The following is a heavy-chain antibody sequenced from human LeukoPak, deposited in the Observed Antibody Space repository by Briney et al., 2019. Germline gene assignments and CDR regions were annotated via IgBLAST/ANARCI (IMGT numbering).Heavy chain of an antibody. CDR3: TTAWYSSGWRFDY. Sequence: AGGSLRLSCAASGFTFSNAWMSWVRQAPGKGLEWVGRIKSKTDGGTTDYAAPVKGRFTISRDDSKNTLYLQMNSLKTEDTAVYYCTTAWYSSGWRFDYWGQGTLVTVSS. CDR2: IKSKTDGGTT. CDR1: GFTFSNAW. J-gene: IGHJ4*02. D-gene: IGHD6-19*01. V-gene: IGHV3-15*01.